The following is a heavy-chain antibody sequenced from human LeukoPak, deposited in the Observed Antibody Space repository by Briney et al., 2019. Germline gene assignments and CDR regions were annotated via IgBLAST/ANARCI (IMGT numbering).Heavy chain of an antibody. V-gene: IGHV3-30*02. CDR2: IRYDGSDK. CDR1: GFTFSYYG. Sequence: GGSLRLSCAASGFTFSYYGMHWVRQAPGKGLEWVAFIRYDGSDKYYANSVKGRFTISRDNSKNTLYLQMNSLRAEDTAVYYCAKSPQDMWARDYYYYYYMDVWGKGTTVTVSS. D-gene: IGHD2-15*01. J-gene: IGHJ6*03. CDR3: AKSPQDMWARDYYYYYYMDV.